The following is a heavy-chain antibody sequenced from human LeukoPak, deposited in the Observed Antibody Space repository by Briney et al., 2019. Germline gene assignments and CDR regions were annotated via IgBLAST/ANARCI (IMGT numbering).Heavy chain of an antibody. J-gene: IGHJ6*02. CDR1: GFTFSSYW. V-gene: IGHV3-74*01. CDR3: ARSGDRYSSSTSCPNYYYYGMDV. CDR2: INSDGSST. Sequence: GGSLRLSCAASGFTFSSYWMHWVSQAPGKGLVWVSRINSDGSSTSYADSVKGRFTISRDNAKDTLYLQMNSLRAEDTAVYYCARSGDRYSSSTSCPNYYYYGMDVWGQGTTVTVSS. D-gene: IGHD2-2*01.